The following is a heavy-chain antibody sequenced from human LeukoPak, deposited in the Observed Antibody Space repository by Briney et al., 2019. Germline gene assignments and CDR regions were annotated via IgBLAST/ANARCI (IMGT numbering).Heavy chain of an antibody. D-gene: IGHD4-17*01. V-gene: IGHV3-21*01. CDR3: ARDHDYGDYVYFDY. CDR1: GFTFSSYS. J-gene: IGHJ4*02. Sequence: GGSLRLSCAASGFTFSSYSMNWVRQAPGKGLEWVSSISSSSSYIYYADSVKGRFTISRDNAKNSLYLQMNSLRAEDTAVYYCARDHDYGDYVYFDYWGQGTLVTVST. CDR2: ISSSSSYI.